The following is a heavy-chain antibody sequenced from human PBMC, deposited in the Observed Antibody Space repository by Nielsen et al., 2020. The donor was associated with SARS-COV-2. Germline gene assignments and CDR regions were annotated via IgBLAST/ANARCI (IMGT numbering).Heavy chain of an antibody. Sequence: ASVKVSCKASCYTFTSYGISWVRQAPGQGLEWMGWISAYNGNTNYAQKLQGRVTMTTDTSTSTAYMELRSLRSDDTAVYYCARDYDFWSGYYGFDYWGQGTLVTVSS. V-gene: IGHV1-18*01. D-gene: IGHD3-3*01. CDR1: CYTFTSYG. J-gene: IGHJ4*02. CDR2: ISAYNGNT. CDR3: ARDYDFWSGYYGFDY.